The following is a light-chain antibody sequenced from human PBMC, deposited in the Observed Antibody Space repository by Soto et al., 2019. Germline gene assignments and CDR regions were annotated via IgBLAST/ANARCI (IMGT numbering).Light chain of an antibody. Sequence: QSALTQPASVSGSPGQSITISCTGTSSDVGGYNSVSWYQQHPGKAPKLMIYEVSNRPSGVSNRFSGSKSGDTASLTISGLQAEDEADYYCSSYTSGSTLVVFSGGTKLTVL. J-gene: IGLJ2*01. V-gene: IGLV2-14*01. CDR1: SSDVGGYNS. CDR2: EVS. CDR3: SSYTSGSTLVV.